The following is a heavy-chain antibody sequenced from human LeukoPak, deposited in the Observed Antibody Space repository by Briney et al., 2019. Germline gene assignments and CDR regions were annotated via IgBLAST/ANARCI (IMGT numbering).Heavy chain of an antibody. V-gene: IGHV3-74*01. D-gene: IGHD3-22*01. CDR2: INSDGSST. J-gene: IGHJ3*02. CDR1: GFTFSSYW. Sequence: GGSLRLSCAASGFTFSSYWMHWVRHAPGKGLVWVSRINSDGSSTSYADSVKGRFTISRDNAKNTLYLQMNSLRAEDTAVYYCARLYYYDSSGYVSVAFDIWGQGTLVTVSS. CDR3: ARLYYYDSSGYVSVAFDI.